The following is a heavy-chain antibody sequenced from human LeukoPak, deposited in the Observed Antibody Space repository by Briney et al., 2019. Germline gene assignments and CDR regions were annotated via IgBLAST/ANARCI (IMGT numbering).Heavy chain of an antibody. CDR2: IYYSGST. J-gene: IGHJ3*02. V-gene: IGHV4-59*12. Sequence: SETLSLTCTVSGGSISSYYWSWIRQPPGKGLEWIGYIYYSGSTNYNPSLKSRVTMSVDTSKNQFSLKLSSVTAADTAVYYCARDSPVLAFDIWGQGTMVTVSS. CDR3: ARDSPVLAFDI. CDR1: GGSISSYY.